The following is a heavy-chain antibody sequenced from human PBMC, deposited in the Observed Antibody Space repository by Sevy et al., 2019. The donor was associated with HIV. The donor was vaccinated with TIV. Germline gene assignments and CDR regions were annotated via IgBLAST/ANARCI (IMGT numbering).Heavy chain of an antibody. D-gene: IGHD6-13*01. V-gene: IGHV3-23*01. CDR2: ISGGGATT. Sequence: GGSLRLSCAASGFTFNNNAMSWVRQAPGKGLEWVSGISGGGATTDYADSVKGRFTISRDSSKNTLYLQMHSLRTDDTAVYYCARDPGSSWSSFDYWGQGTLVTVSS. CDR1: GFTFNNNA. CDR3: ARDPGSSWSSFDY. J-gene: IGHJ4*02.